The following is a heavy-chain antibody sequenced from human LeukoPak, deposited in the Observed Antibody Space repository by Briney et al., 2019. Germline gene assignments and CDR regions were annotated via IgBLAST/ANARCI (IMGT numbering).Heavy chain of an antibody. D-gene: IGHD3-10*01. V-gene: IGHV4-34*01. J-gene: IGHJ4*02. CDR1: GGSFSGYY. Sequence: SETLSLTCAVYGGSFSGYYWSWIRQPPGKGLEWIGEINHSGSTNYNPSLKSRVTISVDTSKNQFSLKLSSVTAADTAVYYCARVRHITMVRGVIITGRRGSSSYFDYWGQGTLVTVSS. CDR3: ARVRHITMVRGVIITGRRGSSSYFDY. CDR2: INHSGST.